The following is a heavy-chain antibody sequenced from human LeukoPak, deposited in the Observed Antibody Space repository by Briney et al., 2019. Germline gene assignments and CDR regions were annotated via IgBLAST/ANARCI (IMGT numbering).Heavy chain of an antibody. D-gene: IGHD5-18*01. CDR2: IIPILGIA. CDR3: ARDTGALDTAMVTDY. Sequence: SVKVSCKTSGYTFTNYDISWVRQAPGQGLEWMGRIIPILGIANYAQKFQGRVTVTADKSTSTAYMELSSLRSEDTAVYYCARDTGALDTAMVTDYWGQGTLVTVSS. V-gene: IGHV1-69*04. CDR1: GYTFTNYD. J-gene: IGHJ4*02.